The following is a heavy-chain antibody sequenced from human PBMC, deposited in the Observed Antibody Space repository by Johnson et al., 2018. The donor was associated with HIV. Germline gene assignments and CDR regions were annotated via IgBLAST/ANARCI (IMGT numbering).Heavy chain of an antibody. J-gene: IGHJ3*02. CDR3: AKDTAYDYGDYGTAFDI. CDR1: GFTFSSYG. Sequence: QVHLVESGGGVVQPGGSLRLSCAASGFTFSSYGMHWVRQAPGKGLEWVAFIRYDGSNKYYADSVKGRFTISRDNSKNTLYLQMNSLRGDDTALYYCAKDTAYDYGDYGTAFDIWGQGTKVTVSS. CDR2: IRYDGSNK. D-gene: IGHD4-17*01. V-gene: IGHV3-30*02.